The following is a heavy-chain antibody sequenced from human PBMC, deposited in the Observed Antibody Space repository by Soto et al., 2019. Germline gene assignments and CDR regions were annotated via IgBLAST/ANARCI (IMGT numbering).Heavy chain of an antibody. J-gene: IGHJ5*02. CDR2: INHSGST. D-gene: IGHD3-16*01. CDR1: GGSFSCYY. Sequence: PSETLSLTWAVYGGSFSCYYWSWIRQPPGKGLEWIGEINHSGSTNYNPSLKSRVTISVDTSKNQFSLKLSSVTAADTAVYYYARFEIRNWFDPWGQGTLVTV. CDR3: ARFEIRNWFDP. V-gene: IGHV4-34*01.